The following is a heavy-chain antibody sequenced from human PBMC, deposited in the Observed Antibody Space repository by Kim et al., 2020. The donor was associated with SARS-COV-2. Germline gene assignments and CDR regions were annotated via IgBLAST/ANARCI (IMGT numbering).Heavy chain of an antibody. Sequence: SETLSLTCAVYGGSFSGYYWSWIRQPPGKGLEWIGEINHSGSTNYNPSLKSRVTISVDTSKNQFSLKLSSVTAADTAVYYCARASMVRGVIITLRYWGQGTLVTVSS. CDR3: ARASMVRGVIITLRY. CDR2: INHSGST. V-gene: IGHV4-34*01. J-gene: IGHJ4*02. CDR1: GGSFSGYY. D-gene: IGHD3-10*01.